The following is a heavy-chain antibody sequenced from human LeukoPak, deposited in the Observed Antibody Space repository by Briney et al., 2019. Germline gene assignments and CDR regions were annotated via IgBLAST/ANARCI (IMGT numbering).Heavy chain of an antibody. CDR1: GGSISSGY. CDR2: INHSGST. V-gene: IGHV4-34*01. J-gene: IGHJ5*02. D-gene: IGHD3-9*01. CDR3: ARQTALRYLPLYRWFDP. Sequence: SETLSLTCTVSGGSISSGYWSWIRQPPGKGLEWIGEINHSGSTNYNPSLKSRVTISVDTSKNQFSLKLSSVTAADTAVYYCARQTALRYLPLYRWFDPWGQGTLVTVSS.